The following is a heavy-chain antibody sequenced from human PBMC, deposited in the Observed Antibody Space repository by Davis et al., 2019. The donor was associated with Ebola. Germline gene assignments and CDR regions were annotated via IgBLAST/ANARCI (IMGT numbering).Heavy chain of an antibody. CDR1: GGSISSGGYS. CDR3: NSKGYYYYGMDV. J-gene: IGHJ6*02. CDR2: IYHSGST. Sequence: MPSETLSLTCAVSGGSISSGGYSWSWIRQPPGKGLEWIGYIYHSGSTYYNPSLKSRVTISVDRSKNQFSLKLSSVTAADTAVYYCNSKGYYYYGMDVWGQGTTVTVSS. V-gene: IGHV4-30-2*01.